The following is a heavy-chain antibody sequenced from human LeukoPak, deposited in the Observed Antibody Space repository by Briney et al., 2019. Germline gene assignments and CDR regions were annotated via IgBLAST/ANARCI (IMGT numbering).Heavy chain of an antibody. CDR3: ARDSSGWYRGNWFDP. CDR1: GGSISSYY. J-gene: IGHJ5*02. V-gene: IGHV4-59*01. D-gene: IGHD6-19*01. CDR2: IYYSGST. Sequence: PSETPSLTCTVSGGSISSYYWSWIRQPPGKGLEWIGYIYYSGSTNYNPSLKSRVTISVDTSKNQFSLKLSSVTAADTAVYYCARDSSGWYRGNWFDPWGQGTLVTVSS.